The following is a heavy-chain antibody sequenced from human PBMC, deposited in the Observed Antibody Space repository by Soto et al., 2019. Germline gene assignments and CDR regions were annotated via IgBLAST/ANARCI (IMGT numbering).Heavy chain of an antibody. D-gene: IGHD5-18*01. J-gene: IGHJ5*02. V-gene: IGHV3-30*18. Sequence: PGGSLRLSCAASGFTFSSYGMHWVRQAPGKGLEWVAVISYDGSNKYYADSVKGRFTISRDNSKNTLYLQMNSLRAEDTAVYYCAKDEDTAMVLPTWFDPWGQGTLVTAPQ. CDR3: AKDEDTAMVLPTWFDP. CDR2: ISYDGSNK. CDR1: GFTFSSYG.